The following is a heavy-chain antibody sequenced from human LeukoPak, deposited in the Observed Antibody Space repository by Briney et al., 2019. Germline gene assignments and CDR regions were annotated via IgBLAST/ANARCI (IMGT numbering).Heavy chain of an antibody. D-gene: IGHD6-13*01. Sequence: SETLSLTCAVYGGSFSGYYWSWIRQPPGKGPEWIGEINHSGSTNYNPSLKSRVTISVDTSKNQFSLKLSSVTAADTAVYYCAVLAAAGTVDYWGQGTLVTVSS. CDR3: AVLAAAGTVDY. J-gene: IGHJ4*02. CDR2: INHSGST. CDR1: GGSFSGYY. V-gene: IGHV4-34*01.